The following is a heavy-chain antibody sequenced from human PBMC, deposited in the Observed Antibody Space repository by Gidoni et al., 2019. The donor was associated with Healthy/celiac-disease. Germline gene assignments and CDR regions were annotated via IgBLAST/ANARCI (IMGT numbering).Heavy chain of an antibody. Sequence: QVQLVQSGAEVKKPGASVKVSCKASQYTFTSYYIHWVRQAPGQGLEWMGIINPSGGSTSYAQKFQDRVTMTRDTSTNTVYMELSSLRSEDTAVYYCTRRADYGSGSYYFDYWGQGTLVTVSS. V-gene: IGHV1-46*01. CDR1: QYTFTSYY. D-gene: IGHD3-10*01. CDR2: INPSGGST. J-gene: IGHJ4*02. CDR3: TRRADYGSGSYYFDY.